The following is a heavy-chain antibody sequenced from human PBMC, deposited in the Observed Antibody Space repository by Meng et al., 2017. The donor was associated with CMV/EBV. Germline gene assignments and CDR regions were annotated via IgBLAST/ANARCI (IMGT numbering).Heavy chain of an antibody. CDR3: TRDPSVVVAAGWGY. CDR1: GFTAGAYA. J-gene: IGHJ4*02. CDR2: IRSKAYGGTT. V-gene: IGHV3-49*04. Sequence: GGSRRLSCTASGFTAGAYAISWVRQAPGKGLEWVGFIRSKAYGGTTEYAATVKSRFTISRDESKSIAYLQMNSLKAEYTAVYYCTRDPSVVVAAGWGYWGQGTLVTVSS. D-gene: IGHD2-2*01.